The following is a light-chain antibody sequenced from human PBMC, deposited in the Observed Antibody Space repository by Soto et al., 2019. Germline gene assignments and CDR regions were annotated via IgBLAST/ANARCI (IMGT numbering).Light chain of an antibody. J-gene: IGKJ2*01. V-gene: IGKV3-15*01. CDR2: YAS. CDR3: QQYGDWPPET. Sequence: DIVMTQSPATLSVSPGERVTLSCRASLTVSTNLAWYQQKPGQAPRLLIYYASTRATGTPARFSGSGSVKEFTLTISSLQPEDVATYYCQQYGDWPPETFGQGTKLEI. CDR1: LTVSTN.